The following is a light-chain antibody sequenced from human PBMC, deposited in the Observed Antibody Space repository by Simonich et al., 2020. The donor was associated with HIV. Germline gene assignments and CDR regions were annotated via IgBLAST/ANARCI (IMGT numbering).Light chain of an antibody. CDR2: WAS. J-gene: IGKJ1*01. CDR3: QQYNNWPGWT. V-gene: IGKV4-1*01. Sequence: DIVMTQSPDSLAVSLGERATINCKSSQSVLYSSNNKNYLVWYQQKPGQPPKLLIYWASTRESGVPDRFSGSGSGTDFTLTISSLQAEDVAVYYCQQYNNWPGWTFGQGTKVEIK. CDR1: QSVLYSSNNKNY.